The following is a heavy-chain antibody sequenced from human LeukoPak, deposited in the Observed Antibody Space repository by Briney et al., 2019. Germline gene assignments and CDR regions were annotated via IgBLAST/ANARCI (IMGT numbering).Heavy chain of an antibody. CDR3: ARGRDYDILTGYYLTTEFDY. CDR1: GGSVSSGSYY. CDR2: IYYSGST. J-gene: IGHJ4*02. D-gene: IGHD3-9*01. V-gene: IGHV4-61*01. Sequence: SETLSLTCTVSGGSVSSGSYYWSWIRQPPGKGLEWIGYIYYSGSTNYNPSLKSRVTISVDTSKNQFSLKLSSVTAADTAVYFCARGRDYDILTGYYLTTEFDYWGQGTLVTVSS.